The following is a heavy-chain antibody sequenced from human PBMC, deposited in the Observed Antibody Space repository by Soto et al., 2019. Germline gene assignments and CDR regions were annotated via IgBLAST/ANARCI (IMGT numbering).Heavy chain of an antibody. CDR2: INIDGSST. V-gene: IGHV3-74*01. J-gene: IGHJ4*02. CDR1: GFTLSSYW. CDR3: ARSRDGYNFVGDC. Sequence: EVQLVESGGGLVQPGGSLRLSCPASGFTLSSYWMHWVRQAPGKGLVWISRINIDGSSTSYADSVKGRFTISRDNAKNTLYLQVNSLRAEDTAVYYCARSRDGYNFVGDCWGQGTLVTVSS. D-gene: IGHD5-12*01.